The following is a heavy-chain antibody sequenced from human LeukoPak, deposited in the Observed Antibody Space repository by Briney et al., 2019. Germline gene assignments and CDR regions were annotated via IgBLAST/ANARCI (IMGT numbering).Heavy chain of an antibody. J-gene: IGHJ4*02. Sequence: PGGSLRLSCAASGFSISTYNINWVRQAPGKGLEWVSYISSSSSTIYYADSVKGRFTISRDNSKNYLYLQMNSLRAEDTALYYCAKGTSSWHEFDSWGQGTLVTVSS. CDR2: ISSSSSTI. CDR3: AKGTSSWHEFDS. D-gene: IGHD6-13*01. V-gene: IGHV3-48*04. CDR1: GFSISTYN.